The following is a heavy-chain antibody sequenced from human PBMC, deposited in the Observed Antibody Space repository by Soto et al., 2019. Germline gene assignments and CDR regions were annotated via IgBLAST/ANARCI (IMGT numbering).Heavy chain of an antibody. Sequence: SETLSLTCTVSGGSISSYSWSWIRQPPGKGLEWIGYIYYSGSTNYNPSLKSRVTISVDTSKNQFSLKLSSVTAADTAVYYCARDSAYCTNGVCYKNYYYYGMDVWGQGTTVTVSS. D-gene: IGHD2-8*01. J-gene: IGHJ6*02. CDR1: GGSISSYS. CDR2: IYYSGST. V-gene: IGHV4-59*01. CDR3: ARDSAYCTNGVCYKNYYYYGMDV.